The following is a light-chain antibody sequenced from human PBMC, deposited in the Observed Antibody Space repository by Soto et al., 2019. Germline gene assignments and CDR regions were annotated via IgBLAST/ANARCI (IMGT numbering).Light chain of an antibody. V-gene: IGKV3-15*01. Sequence: EIVMTQSQGTLCVSTGERATLSCRASQSVSINLAWYQQKPGQAPMLLIYGASSRATGIPARFSGSGSGTEFTLTISSLQSEDSAVYFCQQYNNWPRTFGQGTKV. J-gene: IGKJ1*01. CDR2: GAS. CDR3: QQYNNWPRT. CDR1: QSVSIN.